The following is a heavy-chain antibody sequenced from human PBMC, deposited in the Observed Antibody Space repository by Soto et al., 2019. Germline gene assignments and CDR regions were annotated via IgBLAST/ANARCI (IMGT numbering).Heavy chain of an antibody. CDR3: ARHGDNGSGWYGGYYYYYYMDV. CDR1: GGSISSYY. D-gene: IGHD6-19*01. Sequence: PSETLSLTCTVSGGSISSYYWSWIRQPPGKGLEWFRYIYYSGSTNYNPSLKSRVTISVDTSKNQFSLKLSSVTAADTAVYYCARHGDNGSGWYGGYYYYYYMDVWGKGTTVTVSS. CDR2: IYYSGST. V-gene: IGHV4-59*08. J-gene: IGHJ6*03.